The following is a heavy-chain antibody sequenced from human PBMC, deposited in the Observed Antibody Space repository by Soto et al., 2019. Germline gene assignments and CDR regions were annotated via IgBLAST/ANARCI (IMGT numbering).Heavy chain of an antibody. CDR3: ARGQLPRTRYYYYYMDV. J-gene: IGHJ6*03. V-gene: IGHV4-59*08. CDR2: IYYSGST. Sequence: TSETLSLTCTVSGGSISSYYGSWIRQPPGKGLEWIGYIYYSGSTNYNPSLKSRVTISVDTSKNQFSLKLSSVTAADTAVYYCARGQLPRTRYYYYYMDVWGKGTTVTVSS. CDR1: GGSISSYY. D-gene: IGHD6-6*01.